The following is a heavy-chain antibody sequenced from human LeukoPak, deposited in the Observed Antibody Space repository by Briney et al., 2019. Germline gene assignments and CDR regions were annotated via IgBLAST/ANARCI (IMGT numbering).Heavy chain of an antibody. J-gene: IGHJ6*03. D-gene: IGHD2-2*01. Sequence: HAGRSLRLSCAASGFTFSSYAMHWVRQAPGKGLEWVAVISYDGSNKYYADSVKGRFTISRDNSKNTLYLQMNSLRAEDTAVYYCARVLHQLLFSYYYYMDVWGKGTTVTVSS. CDR2: ISYDGSNK. CDR3: ARVLHQLLFSYYYYMDV. CDR1: GFTFSSYA. V-gene: IGHV3-30-3*01.